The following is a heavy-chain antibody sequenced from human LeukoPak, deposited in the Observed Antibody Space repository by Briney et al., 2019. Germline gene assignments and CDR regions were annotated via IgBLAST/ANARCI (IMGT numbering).Heavy chain of an antibody. CDR3: AKGSPVGRYFDWNISDFFDY. D-gene: IGHD3-9*01. J-gene: IGHJ4*02. V-gene: IGHV3-30*02. CDR2: IRYDGSNK. Sequence: GGSLRLSCAASGFTFSSYGMHWGRQAPGKGLEWVAFIRYDGSNKYYADSVKGRFTISRDNSKNTLYLQMNSLRAEDTAVYYCAKGSPVGRYFDWNISDFFDYWGQGTLVTVSS. CDR1: GFTFSSYG.